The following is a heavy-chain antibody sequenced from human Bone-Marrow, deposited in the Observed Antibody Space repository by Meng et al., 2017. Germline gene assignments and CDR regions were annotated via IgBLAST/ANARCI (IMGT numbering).Heavy chain of an antibody. D-gene: IGHD3-10*01. CDR2: ISPRDSDT. CDR1: GYAFTSSW. V-gene: IGHV5-51*01. Sequence: GASLKISCKASGYAFTSSWIGWVRQTPEKGLEWVAIISPRDSDTRYNPSFEGQVIISADKSISTTYLPWSSLKASDTAMYYCARHLGFEYFDYWGQGALVTVSS. J-gene: IGHJ4*02. CDR3: ARHLGFEYFDY.